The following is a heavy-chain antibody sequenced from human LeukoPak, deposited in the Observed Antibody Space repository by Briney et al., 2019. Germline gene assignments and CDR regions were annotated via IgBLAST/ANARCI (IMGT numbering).Heavy chain of an antibody. J-gene: IGHJ4*02. V-gene: IGHV3-23*01. Sequence: PGGSLRLSCAASGLTFSIYAMIWVRQAPGKGLEWVSVISGDGGHIDYADSVKGRFTISRDDSKNTLYLQMSSMRAEDTAVYYCAKDCYYGGTSGMPCYWGQGTLVTVSS. CDR1: GLTFSIYA. CDR3: AKDCYYGGTSGMPCY. D-gene: IGHD4-23*01. CDR2: ISGDGGHI.